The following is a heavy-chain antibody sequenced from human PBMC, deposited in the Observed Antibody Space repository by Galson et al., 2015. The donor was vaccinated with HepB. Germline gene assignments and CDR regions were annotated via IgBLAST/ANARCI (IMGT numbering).Heavy chain of an antibody. CDR1: GFTFSDYY. CDR2: ISSSSSYT. CDR3: ARGDGDYANWFFDL. D-gene: IGHD4-17*01. V-gene: IGHV3-11*05. Sequence: SLRLSCAASGFTFSDYYMSWIRQAPGKGLEWVSYISSSSSYTNYADSVKGRFTISRDNAKNSLYLQMNSLRADDTALYYCARGDGDYANWFFDLWGRGTLVTVSS. J-gene: IGHJ2*01.